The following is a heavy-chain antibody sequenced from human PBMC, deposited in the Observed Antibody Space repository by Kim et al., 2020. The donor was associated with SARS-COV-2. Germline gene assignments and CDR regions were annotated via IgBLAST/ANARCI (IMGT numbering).Heavy chain of an antibody. D-gene: IGHD3-10*01. CDR3: AREVHVSSLLWFGEFPDY. V-gene: IGHV1-3*01. J-gene: IGHJ4*02. CDR1: GYTFTSYA. Sequence: ASVKVSCKASGYTFTSYAMHWVRQAPGQRLEWMGWINAGNGNTKYSQKFQGRVTITRDTSASTAYMELSSLRSEDTAVYYCAREVHVSSLLWFGEFPDYWGQGTLVTVSS. CDR2: INAGNGNT.